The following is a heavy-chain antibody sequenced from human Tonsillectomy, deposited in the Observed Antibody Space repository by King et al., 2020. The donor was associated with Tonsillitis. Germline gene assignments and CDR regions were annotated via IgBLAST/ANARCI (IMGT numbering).Heavy chain of an antibody. CDR1: GFTFGDYA. Sequence: VQLVESGGGLIQPGRSLRLSCTASGFTFGDYAMNWFRQAPGKGLEWVGFITSKAYGGTTEYAASVKGRFTISRDDSKSIAYLQMNSLKTEDTAVYYCTRDPDDTITRTGGPFNSWGQGTLVTASS. V-gene: IGHV3-49*03. CDR2: ITSKAYGGTT. J-gene: IGHJ4*02. CDR3: TRDPDDTITRTGGPFNS. D-gene: IGHD5-12*01.